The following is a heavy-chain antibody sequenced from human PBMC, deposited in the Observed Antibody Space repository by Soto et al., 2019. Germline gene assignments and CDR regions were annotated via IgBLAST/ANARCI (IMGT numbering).Heavy chain of an antibody. Sequence: SVKVSFKASGGTFSSYAISWVRQAPGQGLEWMGGIIPIFGTANYAQKFQGRVTITADESTSTAYMELSSLRSEDTAVYYCARGIEVPAAIKSRYYYYGMDVWGQGTTVTVSS. J-gene: IGHJ6*02. CDR1: GGTFSSYA. CDR2: IIPIFGTA. V-gene: IGHV1-69*13. D-gene: IGHD2-2*02. CDR3: ARGIEVPAAIKSRYYYYGMDV.